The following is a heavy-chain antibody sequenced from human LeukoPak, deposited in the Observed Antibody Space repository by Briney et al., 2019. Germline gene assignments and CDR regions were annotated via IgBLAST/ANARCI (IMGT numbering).Heavy chain of an antibody. V-gene: IGHV3-21*01. D-gene: IGHD3-16*01. J-gene: IGHJ4*02. CDR2: ISSSSSYI. Sequence: PGGSLRLSCAASGFTFSSYSMNWVRQAPGKGLEWVSSISSSSSYIYYADSLKGRFTISRDNAKNSLYLQMNSLRAEDTAVYYCARGSRLSMWGGGYWGQGTLVTVSS. CDR3: ARGSRLSMWGGGY. CDR1: GFTFSSYS.